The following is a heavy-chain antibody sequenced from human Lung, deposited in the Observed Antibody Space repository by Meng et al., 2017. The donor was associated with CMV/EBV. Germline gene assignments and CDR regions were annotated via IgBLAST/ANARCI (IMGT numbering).Heavy chain of an antibody. Sequence: CKASGYTFTSYCMHWVRQAPGQGVEWMGIINPSGGSTSYAQKFQGRVTMTRDTSTSTVYMELSSLRSEDTAVYYCARGTIFGVFNFDYWGQGTLVTVSS. V-gene: IGHV1-46*01. CDR1: GYTFTSYC. J-gene: IGHJ4*02. CDR2: INPSGGST. D-gene: IGHD3-3*01. CDR3: ARGTIFGVFNFDY.